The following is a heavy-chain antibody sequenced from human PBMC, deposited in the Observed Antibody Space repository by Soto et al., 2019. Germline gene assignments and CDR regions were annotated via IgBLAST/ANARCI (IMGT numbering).Heavy chain of an antibody. Sequence: SETLSLTYAVSGGSISSGGYSWSWIRQPPGKGLEWIGYIYHSGSTYYNPSLKSRVTISVDRSKNQFSLKLSSVTAADTAVYYCARDKAAAATGYFDYWGQGTLVTVSS. CDR2: IYHSGST. V-gene: IGHV4-30-2*01. J-gene: IGHJ4*02. CDR1: GGSISSGGYS. D-gene: IGHD6-13*01. CDR3: ARDKAAAATGYFDY.